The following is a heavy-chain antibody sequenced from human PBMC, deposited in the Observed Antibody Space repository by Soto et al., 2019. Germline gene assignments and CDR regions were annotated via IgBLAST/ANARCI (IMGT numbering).Heavy chain of an antibody. V-gene: IGHV5-51*01. CDR1: GYDFSGYW. CDR2: VFPGDSQT. CDR3: ARLSGRRLEDYYFDY. D-gene: IGHD3-3*02. J-gene: IGHJ4*02. Sequence: GESLKISCKGSGYDFSGYWIGWVRQMPGKGLEWMGIVFPGDSQTRFSPSFQGQVTMSVDKSITTAYLQWGSLKASDTAMYYCARLSGRRLEDYYFDYWGKGTLVTVS.